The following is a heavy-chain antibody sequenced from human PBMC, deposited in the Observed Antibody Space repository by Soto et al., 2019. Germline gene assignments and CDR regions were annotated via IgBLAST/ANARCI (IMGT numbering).Heavy chain of an antibody. CDR3: AKDKGGYYGSGSYCPH. Sequence: GGSLRLSCAASGFTFDDYAMHWVRQAPGKGLEWVSGISWNSGSIGYADSVKGRFTISRDNAKNSLYLQMNSLRAEDTALYYCAKDKGGYYGSGSYCPHWGQGTLVTVSS. V-gene: IGHV3-9*01. D-gene: IGHD3-10*01. CDR2: ISWNSGSI. J-gene: IGHJ1*01. CDR1: GFTFDDYA.